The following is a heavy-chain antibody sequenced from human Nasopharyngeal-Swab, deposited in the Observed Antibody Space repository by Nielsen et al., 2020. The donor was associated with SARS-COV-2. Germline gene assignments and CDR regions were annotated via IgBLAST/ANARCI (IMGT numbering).Heavy chain of an antibody. CDR1: GFSFSSYA. J-gene: IGHJ4*02. CDR3: ARRALQDYYFDY. CDR2: ASSDGGNK. V-gene: IGHV3-30*04. Sequence: GGSLRLSCAASGFSFSSYAMHWVRQAPGKGLEWAAVASSDGGNKYYADSVKGRFTVSRDNSKNTLYLQMNSLRAEDTAVYYCARRALQDYYFDYWGQGTLVTVSS.